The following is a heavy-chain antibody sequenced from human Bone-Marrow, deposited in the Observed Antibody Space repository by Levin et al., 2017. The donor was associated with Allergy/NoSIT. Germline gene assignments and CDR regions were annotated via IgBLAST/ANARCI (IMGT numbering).Heavy chain of an antibody. D-gene: IGHD2-21*01. CDR1: GFSLSQYD. V-gene: IGHV3-48*03. J-gene: IGHJ6*02. Sequence: SCVASGFSLSQYDMIWVRQSPGKGLEWLSTISNTGTTVSFADSVKGRFTVSRDNTTNSPFLELNSLRADDTAIYYCARGSVRTASLLCYYYGLDVLGQGTTVSVSS. CDR3: ARGSVRTASLLCYYYGLDV. CDR2: ISNTGTTV.